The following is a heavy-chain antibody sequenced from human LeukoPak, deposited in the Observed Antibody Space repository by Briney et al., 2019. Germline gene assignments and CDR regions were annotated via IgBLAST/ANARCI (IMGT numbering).Heavy chain of an antibody. V-gene: IGHV4-31*03. CDR3: ARGVPDYYYYGMDV. CDR1: GGSLSSGGYY. CDR2: IYYSGST. J-gene: IGHJ6*04. D-gene: IGHD2-2*01. Sequence: SETLSLTCTVSGGSLSSGGYYWSWIRQHPGKGLEWIGYIYYSGSTYYNPSLKSRVTISVDTSKNQFSLKLSSVTAADTAVYYCARGVPDYYYYGMDVWGKGPTVTVSS.